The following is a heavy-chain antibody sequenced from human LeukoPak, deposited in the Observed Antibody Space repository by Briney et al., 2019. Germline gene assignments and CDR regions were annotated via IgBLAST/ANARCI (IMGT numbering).Heavy chain of an antibody. CDR1: GGSIISSDDY. J-gene: IGHJ6*03. CDR3: KAVPRLGISCHCHYYYYHMDV. CDR2: IFYTGST. D-gene: IGHD1-26*01. V-gene: IGHV4-39*01. Sequence: SETLSLSCTVSGGSIISSDDYWGRIRQPPGKGLEWIGSIFYTGSTYYNPSLKSRVTLSVDESKNKFSLEMTSVTAADSAVYCLKAVPRLGISCHCHYYYYHMDVWGNGATVTVSS.